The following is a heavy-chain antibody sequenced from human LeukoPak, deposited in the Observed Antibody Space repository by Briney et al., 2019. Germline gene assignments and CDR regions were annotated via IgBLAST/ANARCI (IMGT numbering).Heavy chain of an antibody. Sequence: GGSLRLSCTASGFTFSGHWIHWVRQAPGKGLEWVSIIYSGGSTYYADSVKGRFTISRDTSKNTLYLQMNSLRAEDTAVYYCARDGLTAEYFQHWGQGTLVTVSS. V-gene: IGHV3-66*01. J-gene: IGHJ1*01. CDR2: IYSGGST. D-gene: IGHD1-20*01. CDR3: ARDGLTAEYFQH. CDR1: GFTFSGHW.